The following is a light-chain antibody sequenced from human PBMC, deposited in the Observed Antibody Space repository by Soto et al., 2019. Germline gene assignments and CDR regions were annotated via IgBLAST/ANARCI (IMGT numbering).Light chain of an antibody. CDR2: EGS. CDR1: STDVGGYNY. V-gene: IGLV2-23*01. CDR3: CSYAGSSTYV. Sequence: QSALTQPPSAAGSPGQSVTISCTGTSTDVGGYNYVSWYQQYPGKAPKLMIYEGSKRPSGVSNRFSGSKSGNTASLTIYGLKAEDEDDYYCCSYAGSSTYVFGTGPKVT. J-gene: IGLJ1*01.